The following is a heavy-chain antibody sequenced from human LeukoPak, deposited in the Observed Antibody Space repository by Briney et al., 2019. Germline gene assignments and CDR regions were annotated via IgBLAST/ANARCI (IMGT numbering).Heavy chain of an antibody. Sequence: PGRSLRLSCAASGFTFNNYGMHWVRQAPGKGLEWVAVTWYDGSNKYYADSVKGRFTISRDNSKNTLYLQMNSLRTEDTAVYYCAREGQGGSKALDYWGQGTLVTVSS. CDR2: TWYDGSNK. J-gene: IGHJ4*02. CDR1: GFTFNNYG. D-gene: IGHD3-16*01. CDR3: AREGQGGSKALDY. V-gene: IGHV3-33*01.